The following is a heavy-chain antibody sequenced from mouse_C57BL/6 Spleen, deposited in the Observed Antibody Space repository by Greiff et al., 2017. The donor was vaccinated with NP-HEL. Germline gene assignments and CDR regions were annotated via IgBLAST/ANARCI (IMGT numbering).Heavy chain of an antibody. CDR3: ARDNYGSSPYAMDY. Sequence: EVQLQESGPGLVKPSQTVFLTCTVTGISITTGNYRWSWIRQFPGNKLEWIGYIYYSGTITYNPSLTSRTTITRDTPKNQFFLEMNSLTAEDTATYYCARDNYGSSPYAMDYWGQGTSVTVSS. V-gene: IGHV3-5*01. D-gene: IGHD1-1*01. J-gene: IGHJ4*01. CDR1: GISITTGNYR. CDR2: IYYSGTI.